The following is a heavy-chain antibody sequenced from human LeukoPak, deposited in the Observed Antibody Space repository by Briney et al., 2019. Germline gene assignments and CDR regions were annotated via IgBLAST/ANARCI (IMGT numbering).Heavy chain of an antibody. CDR2: ISGDGGST. CDR3: AKVAKKYYYGSGSYSHFDY. D-gene: IGHD3-10*01. CDR1: GFTFDDYA. J-gene: IGHJ4*02. V-gene: IGHV3-43*02. Sequence: GGSLRLSCAASGFTFDDYAMHWVRQAPGKGLEWVSLISGDGGSTYYADSVKGRFTTSRDNSKNSLYLQMNSLRTEDTALYYCAKVAKKYYYGSGSYSHFDYWGQGTLVTVSS.